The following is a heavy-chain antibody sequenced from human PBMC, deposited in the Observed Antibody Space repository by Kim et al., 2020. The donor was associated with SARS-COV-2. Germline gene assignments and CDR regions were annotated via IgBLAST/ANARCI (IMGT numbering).Heavy chain of an antibody. Sequence: GGSLRLSCAASGFTFSDHWMTWVRQAQGKGLQWMANIRNDGTEQNQVGSVRGRFTISRDNARSSLFLHMNSLRADDTALYFCARVQNGSRWDTIDLWGRGTLVTVP. D-gene: IGHD1-26*01. V-gene: IGHV3-7*01. CDR3: ARVQNGSRWDTIDL. CDR2: IRNDGTEQ. CDR1: GFTFSDHW. J-gene: IGHJ4*02.